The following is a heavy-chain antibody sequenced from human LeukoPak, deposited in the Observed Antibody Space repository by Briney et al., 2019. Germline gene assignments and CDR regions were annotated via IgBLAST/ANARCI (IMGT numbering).Heavy chain of an antibody. CDR2: ISHSGST. V-gene: IGHV4-4*02. Sequence: SETLSLTCAVSGGSISSSNWWSWVRQPPGKGLEWIGEISHSGSTNYNPSLESRVTISVDKSKNQFSLKLTSVTAADTAVYFCARVTGTTPFDYWGQGTLVTVSS. D-gene: IGHD1-1*01. J-gene: IGHJ4*02. CDR1: GGSISSSNW. CDR3: ARVTGTTPFDY.